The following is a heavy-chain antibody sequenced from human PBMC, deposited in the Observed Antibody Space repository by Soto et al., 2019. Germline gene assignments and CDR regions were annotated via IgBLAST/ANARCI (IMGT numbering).Heavy chain of an antibody. D-gene: IGHD2-2*01. CDR1: GYTFTSYG. Sequence: GASVKVSFKASGYTFTSYGISWLRQAPGQGLEWMGWISAYNGNTNYAQKLQGRVTMTTDTSTSTAYMELRSLRSDDTAVYYCARDPMGCSSTSCLNVGDDWFDPWGQGTLVTVSS. J-gene: IGHJ5*02. CDR2: ISAYNGNT. V-gene: IGHV1-18*01. CDR3: ARDPMGCSSTSCLNVGDDWFDP.